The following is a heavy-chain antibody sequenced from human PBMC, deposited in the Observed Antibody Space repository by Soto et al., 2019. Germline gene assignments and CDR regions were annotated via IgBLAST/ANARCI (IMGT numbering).Heavy chain of an antibody. V-gene: IGHV1-69*13. CDR1: GGTFSSYA. J-gene: IGHJ5*02. CDR2: IIPIFGTA. Sequence: AVKVSCKASGGTFSSYAISWVRQAPGQGLEWMGGIIPIFGTANYAQKFQGRVTITADESTSTAYMELSSLRSEDTAVYYCARDLVVGGIYNWFDPWGQGTLVTVSS. CDR3: ARDLVVGGIYNWFDP. D-gene: IGHD1-26*01.